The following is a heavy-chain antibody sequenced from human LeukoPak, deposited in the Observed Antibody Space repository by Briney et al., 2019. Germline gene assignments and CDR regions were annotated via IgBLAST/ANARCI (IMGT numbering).Heavy chain of an antibody. CDR1: GFTFSSYG. J-gene: IGHJ4*02. V-gene: IGHV3-30*18. D-gene: IGHD3-22*01. CDR3: AKIPITMIAFYYFDY. Sequence: GGSLRLSCAASGFTFSSYGMHWVRQAPGKGLEWVAVISYDGSNKYYADSVKGRFTISRDNSKNTLYLQMNSLRAVDTAVYYCAKIPITMIAFYYFDYWGQGTPVTVSS. CDR2: ISYDGSNK.